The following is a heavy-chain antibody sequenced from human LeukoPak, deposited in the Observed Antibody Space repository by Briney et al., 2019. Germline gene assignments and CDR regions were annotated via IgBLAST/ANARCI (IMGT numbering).Heavy chain of an antibody. Sequence: SVKVSCKASVGTFSSYAISWVRQAPGQGLEWMGGIIPIFGTANYAQKFQGRVTITTDESTSTAYMELSSLRSEDTAVYYCASGEATVNYYYYYMDVWGKGTTVTVSS. CDR3: ASGEATVNYYYYYMDV. J-gene: IGHJ6*03. V-gene: IGHV1-69*05. CDR1: VGTFSSYA. D-gene: IGHD4-11*01. CDR2: IIPIFGTA.